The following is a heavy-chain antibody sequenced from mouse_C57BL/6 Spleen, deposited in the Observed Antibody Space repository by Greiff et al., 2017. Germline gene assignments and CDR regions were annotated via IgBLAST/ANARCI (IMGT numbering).Heavy chain of an antibody. D-gene: IGHD2-1*01. V-gene: IGHV1-74*01. CDR1: GYTFTSYW. J-gene: IGHJ3*01. CDR2: IHPSDSDT. CDR3: AIRDGNHEEFAY. Sequence: VQLQQSGAELVKPGASVKVSCKASGYTFTSYWMHWVKQRPGQGLEWIGRIHPSDSDTNYNQKFKGKATLTVDKSSSTAYMQRSSLTSEDSAVYYCAIRDGNHEEFAYWGQGTLVTVSA.